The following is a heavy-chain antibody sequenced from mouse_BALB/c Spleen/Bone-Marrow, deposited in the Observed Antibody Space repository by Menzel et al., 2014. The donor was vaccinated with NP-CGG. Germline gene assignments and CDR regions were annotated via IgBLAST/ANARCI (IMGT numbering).Heavy chain of an antibody. CDR2: IEPSDSYT. CDR1: GYTFTNYW. Sequence: QVQLKESGAEVVKPGASVKVSCKASGYTFTNYWMQWVKQRPGQGLERIGEIEPSDSYTNYNQDFKGKAALTVDKSSSTAYMQLSSLTSEDSAVYYCARGRTTVVSDYWGQGTSLTVSS. V-gene: IGHV1-69*02. J-gene: IGHJ2*02. D-gene: IGHD1-1*01. CDR3: ARGRTTVVSDY.